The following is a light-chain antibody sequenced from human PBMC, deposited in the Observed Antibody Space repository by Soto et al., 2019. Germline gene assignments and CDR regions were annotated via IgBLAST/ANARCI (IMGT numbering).Light chain of an antibody. CDR1: QSISSW. CDR3: QFWSDYCST. Sequence: DIQLTQSPSTLSTSVGDRVTISCRASQSISSWLAWYQQKPGKAPKLLIYNTSNLERGVPPRFGGSGSETEFTLTISSLQPDDFATDYLQFWSDYCSTFGQRTKVEI. J-gene: IGKJ1*01. CDR2: NTS. V-gene: IGKV1-5*03.